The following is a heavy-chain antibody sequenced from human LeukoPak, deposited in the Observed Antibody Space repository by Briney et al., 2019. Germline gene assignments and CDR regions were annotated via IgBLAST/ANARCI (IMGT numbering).Heavy chain of an antibody. CDR2: INHSGST. V-gene: IGHV4-34*01. Sequence: TSETLSLTCAVYGGSFSGYYWSWIRQPPGKGLEWIGEINHSGSTNYNPSLKSRVTISVDTSKNQFSLKLSSVTAADTAVYYCARVPYYYDSSGYYSPGFFDYWGQGTLVTVSS. D-gene: IGHD3-22*01. CDR3: ARVPYYYDSSGYYSPGFFDY. CDR1: GGSFSGYY. J-gene: IGHJ4*02.